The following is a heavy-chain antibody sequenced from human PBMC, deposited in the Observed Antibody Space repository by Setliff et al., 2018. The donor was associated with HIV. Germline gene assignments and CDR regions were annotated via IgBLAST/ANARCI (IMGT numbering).Heavy chain of an antibody. J-gene: IGHJ4*02. CDR1: GGSISSSSYY. V-gene: IGHV4-31*03. Sequence: NPSETLSLTCTVSGGSISSSSYYWGWIRQHPGKGLEWIGYIFYSGSPYYNPSLKSRVTISGDTSKNQFSLKLSSVTAADTAVYYCARGYYDSSGYPHWGQGTLVTVSS. CDR3: ARGYYDSSGYPH. D-gene: IGHD3-22*01. CDR2: IFYSGSP.